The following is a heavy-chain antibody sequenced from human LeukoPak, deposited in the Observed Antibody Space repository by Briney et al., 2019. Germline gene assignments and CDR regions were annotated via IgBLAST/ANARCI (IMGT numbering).Heavy chain of an antibody. V-gene: IGHV5-51*01. Sequence: GESLKISCKGFGYDFTTYWIGWVRQMPGKGLEWMGIIYPGDSDTRYSQSFQGQVTISADKSISTAYLQWSSLKASDTAMYYCARGMYYYDSSGYHDYYYYMDVWGKGTTVTVSS. D-gene: IGHD3-22*01. CDR2: IYPGDSDT. CDR3: ARGMYYYDSSGYHDYYYYMDV. J-gene: IGHJ6*03. CDR1: GYDFTTYW.